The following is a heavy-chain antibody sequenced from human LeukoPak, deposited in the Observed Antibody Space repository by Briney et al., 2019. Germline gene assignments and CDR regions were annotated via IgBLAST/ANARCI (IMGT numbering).Heavy chain of an antibody. D-gene: IGHD2-8*02. CDR3: ATYRRVLLPFEC. V-gene: IGHV3-23*01. J-gene: IGHJ4*02. Sequence: PGGSLRLSCVASGFTFSTFAMIWVRQPPGKGLEWVSSIFPSSGEIHYADSVRGRFTISRDNSKSTLSLQMNSLRVEDTAIYYCATYRRVLLPFECWGQGTLVTVSS. CDR2: IFPSSGEI. CDR1: GFTFSTFA.